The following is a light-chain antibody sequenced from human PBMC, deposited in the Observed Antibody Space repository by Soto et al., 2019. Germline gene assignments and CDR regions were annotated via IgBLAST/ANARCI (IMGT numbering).Light chain of an antibody. CDR3: QQLNSYPIT. V-gene: IGKV1-9*01. CDR2: AAS. J-gene: IGKJ5*01. Sequence: DIQLTQSPSFLSASVGDRVTITCRASQGLSSDLAWYQQKPGKAPKLLIYAASTLQSGVPSRFSGSGSGTEFNLTISSLQPEDFATYYCQQLNSYPITFDQGTRLEIK. CDR1: QGLSSD.